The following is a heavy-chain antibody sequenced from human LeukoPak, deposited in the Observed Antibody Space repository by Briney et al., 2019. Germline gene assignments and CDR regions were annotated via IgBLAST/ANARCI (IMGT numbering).Heavy chain of an antibody. Sequence: ASVKVSCKASGYTFTSYDINWVRQATGQGLEWMGWMNPNSGNTGYAQKFQGRVTMTRNTSISTAYMELSSLRSEDTAVYYCARGHIEKQLLTYYYYYYYMDVWGKGTTVTVSS. CDR2: MNPNSGNT. V-gene: IGHV1-8*01. D-gene: IGHD6-6*01. CDR3: ARGHIEKQLLTYYYYYYYMDV. CDR1: GYTFTSYD. J-gene: IGHJ6*03.